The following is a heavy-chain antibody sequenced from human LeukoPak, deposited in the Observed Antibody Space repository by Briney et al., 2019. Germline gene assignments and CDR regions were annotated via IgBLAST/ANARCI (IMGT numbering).Heavy chain of an antibody. J-gene: IGHJ4*02. CDR1: GYSLTQLV. Sequence: ASVKVSCKVSGYSLTQLVMHWVRQAPGKGLEWMGGFDPADGETVYAHRFQGRLTMTEDTSTNTGYMELTSLRSEDTAVYYCAADGGGLSSVVTPRSSPFDYWGQGTLVTVSS. CDR3: AADGGGLSSVVTPRSSPFDY. D-gene: IGHD4-23*01. V-gene: IGHV1-24*01. CDR2: FDPADGET.